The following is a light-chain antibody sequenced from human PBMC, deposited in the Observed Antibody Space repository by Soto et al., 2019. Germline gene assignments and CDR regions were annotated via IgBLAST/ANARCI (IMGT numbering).Light chain of an antibody. J-gene: IGKJ3*01. V-gene: IGKV3-20*01. CDR3: HHYGSSLFT. CDR2: GAS. Sequence: EIVLTQSPGTLSLSPGERATLSCWASQSVSSNSLAWYQQKPGQAPRLLIYGASTRATGIPDRFSGGGSGTDFTLTISRLEPEDFPLYYCHHYGSSLFTFGPGTKVDIK. CDR1: QSVSSNS.